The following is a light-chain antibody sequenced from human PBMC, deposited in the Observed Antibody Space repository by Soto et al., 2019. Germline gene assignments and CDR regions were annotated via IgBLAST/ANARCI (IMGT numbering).Light chain of an antibody. CDR3: SSYTTISTLV. CDR2: EVS. CDR1: SXDFGGYNY. Sequence: QSVLTQPASVSGSPGQSITISCTGSSXDFGGYNYVSWYQQHPGKAPKLMIHEVSNRPSGVSNRFSGSKSGNTASLTISGLQAEDEADYYCSSYTTISTLVFGTGTKVTVL. J-gene: IGLJ1*01. V-gene: IGLV2-14*01.